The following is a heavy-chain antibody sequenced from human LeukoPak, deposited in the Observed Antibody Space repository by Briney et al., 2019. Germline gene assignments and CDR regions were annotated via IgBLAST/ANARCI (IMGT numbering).Heavy chain of an antibody. Sequence: GGSLRLSCAASGFTFSSYWMSWVRQAPGKGLEWVANIKQDGSEKYYVDSVKGRFTISRDNAKNSLYLQMNSLRAEDTAVYYCARGVNHYDSSGYYWFDPWGQGTLVTVSS. V-gene: IGHV3-7*01. CDR2: IKQDGSEK. CDR1: GFTFSSYW. D-gene: IGHD3-22*01. J-gene: IGHJ5*02. CDR3: ARGVNHYDSSGYYWFDP.